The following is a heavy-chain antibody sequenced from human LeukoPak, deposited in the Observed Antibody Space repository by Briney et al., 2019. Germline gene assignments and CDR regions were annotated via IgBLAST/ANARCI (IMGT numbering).Heavy chain of an antibody. CDR1: GGTFSSYA. CDR2: IIPILGIA. V-gene: IGHV1-69*04. Sequence: SVKVSCKASGGTFSSYAISWVRQAPGQGLEWMGRIIPILGIANYAQKFQGRVTITADKSTSTAYMELSSLRSEDTAVYYCAIPRTPECHAFDIWGQGTMVTVSS. D-gene: IGHD5/OR15-5a*01. CDR3: AIPRTPECHAFDI. J-gene: IGHJ3*02.